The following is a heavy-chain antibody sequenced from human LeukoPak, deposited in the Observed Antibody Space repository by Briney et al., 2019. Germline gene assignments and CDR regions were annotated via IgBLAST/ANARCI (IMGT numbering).Heavy chain of an antibody. CDR2: FDPRDDET. D-gene: IGHD1-26*01. CDR3: ATEKDLLLDS. Sequence: ASVKVSCKVSGYSLSELSTHWVRQAPGQGLEWMGGFDPRDDETIYAQKFQGRVTMTEDTSTDTAYLELSSLRSEDTAVYFCATEKDLLLDSWGQGTPVTVSS. V-gene: IGHV1-24*01. J-gene: IGHJ5*01. CDR1: GYSLSELS.